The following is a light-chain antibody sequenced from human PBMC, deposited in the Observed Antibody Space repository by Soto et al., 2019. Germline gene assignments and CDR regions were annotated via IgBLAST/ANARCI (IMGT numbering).Light chain of an antibody. CDR2: END. J-gene: IGLJ3*02. CDR3: GTWDSSLNAWV. CDR1: NSNIGTNY. Sequence: QPVLTQPFSVSAAPGQKVTISCSGSNSNIGTNYVSWYQQFPGTAPKLLIYENDKRPSGIPDRFSGSKSGTSGTLGLTGLQTGDEADYYCGTWDSSLNAWVFGGGTKLTVL. V-gene: IGLV1-51*02.